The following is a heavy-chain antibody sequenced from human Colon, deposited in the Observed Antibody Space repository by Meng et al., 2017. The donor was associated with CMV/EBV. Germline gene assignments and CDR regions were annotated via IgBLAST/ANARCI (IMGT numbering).Heavy chain of an antibody. CDR2: ISHTSDT. CDR3: ARGWPPDF. D-gene: IGHD6-13*01. Sequence: GESLKISCAASGFTFSSYSLNWVRQAPGKGLEWVSSISHTSDTYYADSLKGRFTLSRDNAQNSVYLQMNSLTAEDTAVYDCARGWPPDFWGQGTLVTVSS. CDR1: GFTFSSYS. V-gene: IGHV3-21*06. J-gene: IGHJ1*01.